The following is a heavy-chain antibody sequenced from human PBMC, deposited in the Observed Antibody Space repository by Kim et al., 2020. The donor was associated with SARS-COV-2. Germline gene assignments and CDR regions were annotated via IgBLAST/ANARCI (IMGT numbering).Heavy chain of an antibody. CDR2: ISSSSSTI. J-gene: IGHJ6*02. V-gene: IGHV3-48*02. Sequence: GGSLRLSCAASGFTFSSYSMNWVRQAPGKGLEWVSYISSSSSTIYYADSVKGRFTISRDNAKNSLYLQMNSLRDEDTAVYYCARFYLTTLRYYGMDVWGQGTTVTVSS. CDR1: GFTFSSYS. D-gene: IGHD4-17*01. CDR3: ARFYLTTLRYYGMDV.